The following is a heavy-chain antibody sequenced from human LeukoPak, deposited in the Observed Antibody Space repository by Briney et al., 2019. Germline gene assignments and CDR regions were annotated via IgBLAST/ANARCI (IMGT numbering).Heavy chain of an antibody. CDR3: ARERKHYYDSSGYYYGDAFDI. CDR2: ISAYNGNT. D-gene: IGHD3-22*01. Sequence: ASVKVSCTASGYTFTSYGISWVRQAPGQGLEWMGWISAYNGNTNYAQKLQGRVTMTTDTSTSTAYMELRSLRSDDTGVYYCARERKHYYDSSGYYYGDAFDIWGQGTMVTVSS. CDR1: GYTFTSYG. J-gene: IGHJ3*02. V-gene: IGHV1-18*01.